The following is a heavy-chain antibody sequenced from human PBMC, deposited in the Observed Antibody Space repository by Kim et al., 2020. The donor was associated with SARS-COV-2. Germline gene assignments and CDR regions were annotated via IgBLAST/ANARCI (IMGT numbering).Heavy chain of an antibody. J-gene: IGHJ6*02. Sequence: SETLSLTCAVSGGSISSSNWWSWVRQPPGKGLEWIGEIYHSGSTNYNPSLKSRVPISVDKSKNQFSLKLSSVTAADTAVYYCARDPYYYGSGSYIDGMDVWGHGTTVTVSS. CDR3: ARDPYYYGSGSYIDGMDV. D-gene: IGHD3-10*01. CDR2: IYHSGST. V-gene: IGHV4-4*02. CDR1: GGSISSSNW.